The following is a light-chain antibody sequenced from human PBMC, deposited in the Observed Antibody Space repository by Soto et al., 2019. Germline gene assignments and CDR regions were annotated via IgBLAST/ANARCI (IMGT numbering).Light chain of an antibody. Sequence: DIQMTQSPSTMSASVGDRVTITCRASQSISSWLAWYQQKPGKAPKLLIYDASSLESGVPSRLSGSGSGTEFTPTISSLQPDDFATYYCQQYNSYSPTYGQGTKVEIK. V-gene: IGKV1-5*01. J-gene: IGKJ1*01. CDR3: QQYNSYSPT. CDR2: DAS. CDR1: QSISSW.